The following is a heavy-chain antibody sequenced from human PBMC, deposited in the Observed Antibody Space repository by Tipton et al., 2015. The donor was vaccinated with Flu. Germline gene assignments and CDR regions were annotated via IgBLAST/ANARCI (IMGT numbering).Heavy chain of an antibody. CDR3: ARPTREAAVDY. J-gene: IGHJ4*02. CDR1: GYIFKNYW. D-gene: IGHD1-26*01. CDR2: IYAGDSDA. V-gene: IGHV5-51*03. Sequence: QLVQSGTELKKPGESLKISCKASGYIFKNYWIGWVRQMPGKGLDWMGIIYAGDSDAKYNPSFRGQVTMSVDISINTAYLHWSSLKASDTAMYYCARPTREAAVDYWGQGTLVTVSS.